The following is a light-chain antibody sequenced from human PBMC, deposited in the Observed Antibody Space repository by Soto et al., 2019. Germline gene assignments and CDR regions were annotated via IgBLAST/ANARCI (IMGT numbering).Light chain of an antibody. CDR3: QQYGRSPIT. V-gene: IGKV3-11*01. CDR1: QSVSSC. J-gene: IGKJ5*01. Sequence: EIVFTHSPATLSFSPGERATLSCRASQSVSSCLAWYQQKHGQAPRXXIYDASNRATGIPARFSGSGSGTDGTLTISSLEKEDGAVYCCQQYGRSPITFGQGTRLEIK. CDR2: DAS.